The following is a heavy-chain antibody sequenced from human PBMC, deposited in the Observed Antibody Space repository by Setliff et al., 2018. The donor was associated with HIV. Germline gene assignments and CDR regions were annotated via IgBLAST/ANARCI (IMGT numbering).Heavy chain of an antibody. Sequence: GGSLRLSCAASGFTVSRYYMSWVRQAPGKGLEWVSIIYSGGTTYYADSVKGRFIISRHNSNNTLYLQMNSLRAEDSAMYYCARDWPGYGFDIWGQGTMVTVSS. CDR3: ARDWPGYGFDI. CDR1: GFTVSRYY. CDR2: IYSGGTT. D-gene: IGHD7-27*01. J-gene: IGHJ3*02. V-gene: IGHV3-53*04.